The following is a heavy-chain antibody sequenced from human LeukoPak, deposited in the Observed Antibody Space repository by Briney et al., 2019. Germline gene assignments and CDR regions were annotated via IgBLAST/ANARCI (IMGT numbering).Heavy chain of an antibody. J-gene: IGHJ6*03. CDR2: IYYSGST. D-gene: IGHD4-17*01. Sequence: PSETLSLTCAVYGGSFSGYYWSWIRQPPGKGLEWIGSIYYSGSTYYNPSLKSRVTISVDTSKNQFSLKLSSVTAADTAVYYCARQTVYYYYMDVWGKGTTVTISS. CDR3: ARQTVYYYYMDV. CDR1: GGSFSGYY. V-gene: IGHV4-34*01.